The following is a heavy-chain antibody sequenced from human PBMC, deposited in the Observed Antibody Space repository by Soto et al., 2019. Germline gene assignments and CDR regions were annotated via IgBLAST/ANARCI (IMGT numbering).Heavy chain of an antibody. V-gene: IGHV5-10-1*01. Sequence: PGESLKISCKGSGYSFTSYWISWVRQMPGKGLEWMGRIDPSDSYTNYSPSFQGHVTISADKSISTAYLQWSSLTASDTAMYYCARRAAAGTWWPYYYYGMDVWGQGTTVTVSS. CDR1: GYSFTSYW. J-gene: IGHJ6*02. CDR2: IDPSDSYT. CDR3: ARRAAAGTWWPYYYYGMDV. D-gene: IGHD6-13*01.